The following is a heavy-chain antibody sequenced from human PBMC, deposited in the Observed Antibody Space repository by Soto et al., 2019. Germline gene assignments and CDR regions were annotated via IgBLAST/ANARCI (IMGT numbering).Heavy chain of an antibody. J-gene: IGHJ6*02. CDR3: ARNHYGDSPSHRYGLDV. CDR2: ISDYNGNT. CDR1: GYTFTSYG. D-gene: IGHD4-17*01. V-gene: IGHV1-18*04. Sequence: ASVKVSCKASGYTFTSYGISWVRQAPGQGLEWMGWISDYNGNTNYAQKLQGRFTMTTDTSTSTAYVELRSLRSDDTAVYYCARNHYGDSPSHRYGLDVWGQGTTVTVSS.